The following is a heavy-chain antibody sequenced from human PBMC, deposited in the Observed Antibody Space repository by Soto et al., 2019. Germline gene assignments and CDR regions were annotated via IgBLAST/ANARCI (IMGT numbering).Heavy chain of an antibody. V-gene: IGHV1-69*01. Sequence: QVQLVQSGAEVKKPGSSVEVSCKASGGTFSSYAISWVRQAPGQGLEWMGGIIPIFGTANYAQKFQGRVTITADESTSTAYMELSSLRSEDTAVYYCARRPDSYGFVYYFDYWGQGTLVTVSS. CDR3: ARRPDSYGFVYYFDY. D-gene: IGHD5-18*01. CDR1: GGTFSSYA. CDR2: IIPIFGTA. J-gene: IGHJ4*02.